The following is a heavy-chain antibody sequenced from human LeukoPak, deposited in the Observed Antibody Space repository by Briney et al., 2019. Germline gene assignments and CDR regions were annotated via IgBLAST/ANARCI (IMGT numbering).Heavy chain of an antibody. D-gene: IGHD3-22*01. J-gene: IGHJ4*02. Sequence: PGGSLRLSCAASGFTFSSYSMNWVRQAPGKGLEWVSHIRSSGSTKYYADSVKGRFTISRDNAKNSLYLQMTSLRAEDTAVYYCARRGAAYYDRSGYIVGRFDYWGQGTLVTVSS. V-gene: IGHV3-48*04. CDR3: ARRGAAYYDRSGYIVGRFDY. CDR2: IRSSGSTK. CDR1: GFTFSSYS.